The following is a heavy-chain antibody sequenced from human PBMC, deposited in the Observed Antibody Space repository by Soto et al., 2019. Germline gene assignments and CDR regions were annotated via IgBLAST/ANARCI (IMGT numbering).Heavy chain of an antibody. CDR3: AREAVVVVITDDQSTSPRYYYYYGMDV. CDR1: GGTFSSYA. J-gene: IGHJ6*02. V-gene: IGHV1-69*13. Sequence: SVKVSCKASGGTFSSYAISWVRQAPGQGLEWMGGIIPIFGTANYAQKFQGRVTITADESTSTAYMELSSLRSEDTAVYYCAREAVVVVITDDQSTSPRYYYYYGMDVWG. D-gene: IGHD3-22*01. CDR2: IIPIFGTA.